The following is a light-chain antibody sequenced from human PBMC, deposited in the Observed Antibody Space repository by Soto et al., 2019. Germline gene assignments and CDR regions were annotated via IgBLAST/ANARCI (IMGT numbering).Light chain of an antibody. V-gene: IGKV3-20*01. CDR2: GAS. J-gene: IGKJ1*01. CDR1: QSVAYTY. Sequence: EIGLTHSPATLSLSPGERATLSCRASQSVAYTYLAWFQQKPGQAPRLLIYGASTRAAGIPDRFSGSGSGTDFTLTITRLEPEDSAVYFCQQYTGPPTTFGQGTKVAIK. CDR3: QQYTGPPTT.